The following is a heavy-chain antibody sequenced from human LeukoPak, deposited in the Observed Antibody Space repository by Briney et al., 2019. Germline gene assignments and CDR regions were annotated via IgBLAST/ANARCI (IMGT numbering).Heavy chain of an antibody. CDR1: ELTFRSYS. CDR2: ISSTSTYI. V-gene: IGHV3-21*01. CDR3: ATGGGSSTS. D-gene: IGHD2-15*01. Sequence: TGGSLRLSCAASELTFRSYSINWVRQAPGKGLEWVSSISSTSTYISYADSVKGRFTISRDNAKNSLYLQMNSLRAEDTAVYYCATGGGSSTSGAQETLVTVSS. J-gene: IGHJ4*02.